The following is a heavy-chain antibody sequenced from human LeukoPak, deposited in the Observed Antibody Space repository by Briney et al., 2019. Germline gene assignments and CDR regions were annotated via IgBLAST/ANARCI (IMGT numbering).Heavy chain of an antibody. D-gene: IGHD3-10*02. V-gene: IGHV3-48*03. CDR1: GFTFSSYE. CDR3: AELGITMIGGV. CDR2: TSSSGSTI. Sequence: GGSLRLSCAASGFTFSSYEMNWVRQAPGKGLEWVSYTSSSGSTIYYADSVKGRFTISRDNAKNSLYLQMNSLRAEDAAVYYCAELGITMIGGVWGKGSTVTISS. J-gene: IGHJ6*04.